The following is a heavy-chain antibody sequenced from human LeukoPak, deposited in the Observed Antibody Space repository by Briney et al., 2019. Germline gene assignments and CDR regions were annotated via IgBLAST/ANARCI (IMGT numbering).Heavy chain of an antibody. V-gene: IGHV4-39*07. CDR1: GGSISSSSYY. Sequence: SETLSLTCTVSGGSISSSSYYWGWIRQPPGKGLEWIGSIYYSGSTYYNPSLKSRVTISVDTSKNQFSLKLSSVTAADTAVYYCARDGKKGTAVAGHYFDYWGQGTLVTVSS. J-gene: IGHJ4*02. D-gene: IGHD6-19*01. CDR2: IYYSGST. CDR3: ARDGKKGTAVAGHYFDY.